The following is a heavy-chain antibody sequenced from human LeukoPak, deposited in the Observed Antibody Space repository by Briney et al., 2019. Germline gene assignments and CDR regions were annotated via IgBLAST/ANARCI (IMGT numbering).Heavy chain of an antibody. J-gene: IGHJ6*03. CDR2: ISGSGSST. CDR1: GFTFSRYG. Sequence: GGSLRLSCAASGFTFSRYGMGWVRQAPGKGLEWVSLISGSGSSTYYADSVKGRFTISRDNSKNTLYLQMNSLRAEDTAVYYCAKRYYYDSSGLDMDVWGKGTTVTISS. D-gene: IGHD3-22*01. V-gene: IGHV3-23*01. CDR3: AKRYYYDSSGLDMDV.